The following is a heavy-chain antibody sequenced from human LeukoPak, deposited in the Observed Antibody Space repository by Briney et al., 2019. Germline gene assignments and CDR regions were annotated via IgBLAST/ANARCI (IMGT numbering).Heavy chain of an antibody. J-gene: IGHJ4*02. Sequence: SETLSLTRAVYGGSFSGYYWSWIRQPPGKGLEWIGEINHSGSTNYNPSLKSRVTISVDTSKNQFSLKLSSVTAADTAVYYCARGRGAYSYGQVDYWGQGTLVTVSS. CDR3: ARGRGAYSYGQVDY. V-gene: IGHV4-34*01. CDR1: GGSFSGYY. CDR2: INHSGST. D-gene: IGHD5-18*01.